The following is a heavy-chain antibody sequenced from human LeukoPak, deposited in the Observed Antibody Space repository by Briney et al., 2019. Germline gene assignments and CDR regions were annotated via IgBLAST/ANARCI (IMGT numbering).Heavy chain of an antibody. CDR3: ARDEGVEMTTISDY. CDR1: GYTFTSYY. V-gene: IGHV1-46*01. D-gene: IGHD5-24*01. Sequence: ASVKVSCKASGYTFTSYYLHWVRQAPGQGLEWMGIINPSGGSTSYAQKFQGRVTLTRDTSTSTVYMDLSSLRSEDTAVYYCARDEGVEMTTISDYWGQGALVTVSS. CDR2: INPSGGST. J-gene: IGHJ4*02.